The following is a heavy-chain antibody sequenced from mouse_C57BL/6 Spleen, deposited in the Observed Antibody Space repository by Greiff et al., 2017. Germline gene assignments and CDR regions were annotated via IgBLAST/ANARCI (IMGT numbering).Heavy chain of an antibody. CDR1: GYTFTSYW. CDR2: IYPGSGST. J-gene: IGHJ2*01. V-gene: IGHV1-55*01. Sequence: QVQLQQPGAELVKPGASVKMSCKASGYTFTSYWITWVKQRPGQGLEWIGDIYPGSGSTNYNEKFKSKATLTVDTSSSTAYMQLSSLTSEDSAVYYFARNPSHYYGSSPVDYWGQGTTLPVSS. D-gene: IGHD1-1*01. CDR3: ARNPSHYYGSSPVDY.